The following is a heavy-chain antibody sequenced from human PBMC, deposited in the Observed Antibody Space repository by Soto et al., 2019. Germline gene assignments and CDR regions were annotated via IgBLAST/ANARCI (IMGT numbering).Heavy chain of an antibody. V-gene: IGHV4-31*03. CDR2: IYYSGST. CDR1: GGSISSGSYY. D-gene: IGHD3-10*01. Sequence: QVQLQESGPGLVKPSQTLSLTCTVSGGSISSGSYYWSWIRQLPGKGLEWIGYIYYSGSTYYNPSLKSRVTISVDTSKNQCSRTRTSVTAADTAVYYCATRTDYYYGSGSLGGMDAWGQGTTVTVSS. CDR3: ATRTDYYYGSGSLGGMDA. J-gene: IGHJ6*02.